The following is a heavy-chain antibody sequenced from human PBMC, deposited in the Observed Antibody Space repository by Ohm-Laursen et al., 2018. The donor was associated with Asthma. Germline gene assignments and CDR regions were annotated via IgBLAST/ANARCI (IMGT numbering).Heavy chain of an antibody. D-gene: IGHD3-22*01. J-gene: IGHJ3*02. CDR2: VSSDGHDK. V-gene: IGHV3-30*03. Sequence: SLRLSCSAAGFVFSQCGMHWVRQGPGKGLEWVAFVSSDGHDKFYEDSVKGRFTISRDNSRNRLYLQINRLTVEDSALYFCARQSGQDFPDTSAFDIWGQGTKVAVSS. CDR1: GFVFSQCG. CDR3: ARQSGQDFPDTSAFDI.